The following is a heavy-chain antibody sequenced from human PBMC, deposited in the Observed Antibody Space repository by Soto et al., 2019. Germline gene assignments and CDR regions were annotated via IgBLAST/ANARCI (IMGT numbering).Heavy chain of an antibody. CDR1: GFTFSGSA. Sequence: GGSLRLSCAASGFTFSGSAMNWVRQASGKGLEWVGRIRGKANGYATVYAASVKGRFTISRDDSQSTAYLQMNSLQIEDTAVYYCTRPVGYCSGDCLGPTPFDSWGQGTLVTVSS. J-gene: IGHJ4*02. CDR2: IRGKANGYAT. D-gene: IGHD2-21*01. CDR3: TRPVGYCSGDCLGPTPFDS. V-gene: IGHV3-73*01.